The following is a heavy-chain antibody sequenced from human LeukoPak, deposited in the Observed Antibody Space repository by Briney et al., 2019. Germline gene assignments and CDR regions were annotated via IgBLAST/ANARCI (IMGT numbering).Heavy chain of an antibody. Sequence: AGGSLRLSCAASGFMFSSNWMSWVRVAPGKGLEWVANIKEDGTETYYVDSVKGRFTISRDNAKNSLYLQMNSLRVEDTAVYYCAKEGRSLQTYWGQGTLVTVSS. CDR2: IKEDGTET. V-gene: IGHV3-7*03. CDR3: AKEGRSLQTY. J-gene: IGHJ4*02. D-gene: IGHD5-24*01. CDR1: GFMFSSNW.